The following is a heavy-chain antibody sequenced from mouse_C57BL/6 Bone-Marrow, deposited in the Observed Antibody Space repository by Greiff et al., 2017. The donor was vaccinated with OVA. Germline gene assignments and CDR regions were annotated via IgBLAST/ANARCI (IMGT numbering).Heavy chain of an antibody. D-gene: IGHD2-2*01. V-gene: IGHV5-4*01. CDR2: ISDGGSYT. CDR1: GFTFSSYA. J-gene: IGHJ3*01. CDR3: ARVDYGYDEAY. Sequence: EVHLVESGGGLVKPGGSLKLSCAASGFTFSSYAMSWVRQTPEKRLEWVATISDGGSYTYYPDNVKGRFTISRDNAKNNLYLQMSHLKSEDTAMYYCARVDYGYDEAYWGQGTLVTVSA.